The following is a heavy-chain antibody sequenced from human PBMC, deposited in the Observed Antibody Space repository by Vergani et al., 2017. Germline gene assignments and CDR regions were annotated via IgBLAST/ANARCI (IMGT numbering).Heavy chain of an antibody. V-gene: IGHV2-5*02. CDR3: AHVPSYGDYPFGFDP. J-gene: IGHJ5*02. CDR1: GFSLSTSGVG. CDR2: IYWDDDK. Sequence: QITLKESGPTLVKPTQTLTLTCTFSGFSLSTSGVGVGWIRQPPGKALEWLALIYWDDDKRYSPSLKSRLTITKDTSKNQVVLTMTHMDPVDTATYYCAHVPSYGDYPFGFDPWGQGTLVTVSS. D-gene: IGHD4-17*01.